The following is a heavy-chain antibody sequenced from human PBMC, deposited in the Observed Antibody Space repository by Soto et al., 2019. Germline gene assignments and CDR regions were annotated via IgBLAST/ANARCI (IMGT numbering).Heavy chain of an antibody. CDR3: AADWSNRPFDF. J-gene: IGHJ4*02. V-gene: IGHV1-58*01. Sequence: QMQLMQSGPKGKKPGTSGRFSCKASGFTLTSADVQWVRQTRGQRLEGKGWIVGGGGSTNNAQQFQGRLAITRDMSTSTVYMELSSLRSEDTAVYYCAADWSNRPFDFWGQGTLVTVSS. CDR1: GFTLTSAD. CDR2: IVGGGGST. D-gene: IGHD3-3*01.